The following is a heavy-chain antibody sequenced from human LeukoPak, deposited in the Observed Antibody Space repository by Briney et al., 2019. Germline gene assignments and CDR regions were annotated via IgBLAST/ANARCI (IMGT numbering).Heavy chain of an antibody. CDR1: GFTFRSYE. CDR3: ARSARLMKGVVEVTALDD. J-gene: IGHJ4*02. D-gene: IGHD3-3*01. V-gene: IGHV3-48*03. CDR2: LSSSGSAF. Sequence: GRSLRLSCEDSGFTFRSYEMNWVRQAPGRGLEWIAYLSSSGSAFSYADSVKGRFTIARDNAKNSVYLEMNSLRADDTAVYYCARSARLMKGVVEVTALDDWGQGTLVTVSS.